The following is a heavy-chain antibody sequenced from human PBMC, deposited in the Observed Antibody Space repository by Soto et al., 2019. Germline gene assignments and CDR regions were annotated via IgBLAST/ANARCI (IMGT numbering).Heavy chain of an antibody. CDR2: VSDSGGSI. CDR1: GFTFSRHA. V-gene: IGHV3-23*01. CDR3: AKVSSSCYAGFFDL. D-gene: IGHD2-2*01. Sequence: EVQLLESGGGLIQPGGSLRLSCTASGFTFSRHAMTWDRQAPGKELEWVSGVSDSGGSIYYADSVKRRFTISRDNSMNTLYLQMNTLRAEDTAIYYCAKVSSSCYAGFFDLWGQGTLVTVSS. J-gene: IGHJ4*02.